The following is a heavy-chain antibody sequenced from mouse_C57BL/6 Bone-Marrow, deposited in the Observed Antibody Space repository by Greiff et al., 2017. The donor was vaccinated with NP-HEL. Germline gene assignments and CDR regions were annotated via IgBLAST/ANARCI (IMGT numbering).Heavy chain of an antibody. CDR2: ISYSGST. CDR3: ARDYYGSRFAY. Sequence: VQLQQSGPGMVKPSQSLSLTCTVTGYSITSGYDWHWIRHFPGNKLEWMGYISYSGSTNYNPSLKSRISITHDTSKNHFFLKLNSVTTEDTATYYCARDYYGSRFAYWGQGTLVTVSA. CDR1: GYSITSGYD. V-gene: IGHV3-1*01. D-gene: IGHD1-1*01. J-gene: IGHJ3*01.